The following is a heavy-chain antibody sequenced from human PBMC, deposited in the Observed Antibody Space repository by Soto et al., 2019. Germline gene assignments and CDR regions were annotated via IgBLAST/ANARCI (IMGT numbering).Heavy chain of an antibody. D-gene: IGHD4-17*01. Sequence: QVQLVESGGGVVQPGGSLRLSCAASGFTFSSYGMHWVRQAPGKGLEWVAVISYDGSNKYYADSVKGRFTISRDNSKNTLYLQMNSLRAEDTAVYYCAKDVVTTVVTQTGRDLWGRGTLVTVSS. CDR3: AKDVVTTVVTQTGRDL. CDR1: GFTFSSYG. CDR2: ISYDGSNK. J-gene: IGHJ2*01. V-gene: IGHV3-30*18.